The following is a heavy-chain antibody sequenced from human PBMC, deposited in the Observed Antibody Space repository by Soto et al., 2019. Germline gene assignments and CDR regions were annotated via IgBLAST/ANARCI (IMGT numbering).Heavy chain of an antibody. D-gene: IGHD6-6*01. CDR2: IYHSGST. CDR3: ARERPDGARLDP. CDR1: GGSISSGDYY. Sequence: QVQLQESGPGLVKPSQTLSLTCTVSGGSISSGDYYWSWIRQPPGKGLEWIGYIYHSGSTYYNPYLKSRVTLSVDKSKNHFSLKLSSVTAADTAVYYCARERPDGARLDPWGQGTLVTVSS. V-gene: IGHV4-30-4*01. J-gene: IGHJ5*02.